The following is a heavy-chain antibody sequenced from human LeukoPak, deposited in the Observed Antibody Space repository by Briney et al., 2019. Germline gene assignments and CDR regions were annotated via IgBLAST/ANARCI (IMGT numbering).Heavy chain of an antibody. CDR1: GFTFSSYA. D-gene: IGHD5-18*01. J-gene: IGHJ4*02. CDR2: ISYDGSNK. Sequence: PGGSLRLSCAASGFTFSSYAMHWVRQAPGKGLEWVAVISYDGSNKYYADSVKGRLTISRDNSKNTLYLQMNSLRAEDTAVYYCASRGYSNGSYYFDYWGQGTLVTVSS. CDR3: ASRGYSNGSYYFDY. V-gene: IGHV3-30-3*01.